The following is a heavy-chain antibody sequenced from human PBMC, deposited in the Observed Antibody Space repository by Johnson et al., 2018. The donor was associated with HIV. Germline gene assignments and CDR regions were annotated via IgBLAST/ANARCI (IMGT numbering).Heavy chain of an antibody. J-gene: IGHJ3*02. CDR1: GFTVSSNY. CDR2: IKKDGSEK. Sequence: VQLVESGGGLIQPGGSLRLSCAASGFTVSSNYMSWVRQAPGKGLEWVANIKKDGSEKYYVASVKGRFTISRDNAKNSLYLQLNSLRADDTAVYFCARDRFGDSDAFDIWGQGTMVTVSS. V-gene: IGHV3-7*01. CDR3: ARDRFGDSDAFDI. D-gene: IGHD4-17*01.